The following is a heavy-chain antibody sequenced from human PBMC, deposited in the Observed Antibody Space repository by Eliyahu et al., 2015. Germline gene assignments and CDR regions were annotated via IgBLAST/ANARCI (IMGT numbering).Heavy chain of an antibody. D-gene: IGHD3-10*01. J-gene: IGHJ5*02. CDR2: IYYSGST. V-gene: IGHV4-59*08. CDR1: GGSISSYY. CDR3: ARMVQEPVFGWFDP. Sequence: QVQLQESGPGLVKPSETLSLTCTVSGGSISSYYWSWIRQPPGKGLEWIGYIYYSGSTNYNPSLKSRVTISVDTSKNQFSLKLSSVTAADTAVYYCARMVQEPVFGWFDPWGQGTLVTVSS.